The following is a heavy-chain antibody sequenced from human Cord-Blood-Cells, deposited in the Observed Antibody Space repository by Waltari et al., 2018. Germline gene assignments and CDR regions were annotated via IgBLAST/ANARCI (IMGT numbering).Heavy chain of an antibody. Sequence: EVQLVESGGGLVKPGGSLRLSCAASGFTFSSYSMNWVRQAPGKGLEGVSSISSSSSYIYYADSVKGRFTISRDNAKNSLYLQMNSLRAEDTAVYYCAREQGGYYFDYWGQGTLVTVSS. D-gene: IGHD3-16*01. CDR2: ISSSSSYI. J-gene: IGHJ4*02. V-gene: IGHV3-21*01. CDR1: GFTFSSYS. CDR3: AREQGGYYFDY.